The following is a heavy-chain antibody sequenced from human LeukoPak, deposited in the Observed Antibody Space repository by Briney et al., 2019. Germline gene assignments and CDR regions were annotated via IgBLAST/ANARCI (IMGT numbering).Heavy chain of an antibody. CDR3: ARDPGYSYGLGYFDY. D-gene: IGHD5-18*01. CDR1: GFTFRGYA. CDR2: IGYDESNK. Sequence: PGGSLRLSCAASGFTFRGYAMHWVRQAPGKGLEWVASIGYDESNKYYADSVKGRFTISRDNSQNKLFLQMDGLRTADTAMYYCARDPGYSYGLGYFDYCGQGTLVTVSS. J-gene: IGHJ4*02. V-gene: IGHV3-30-3*01.